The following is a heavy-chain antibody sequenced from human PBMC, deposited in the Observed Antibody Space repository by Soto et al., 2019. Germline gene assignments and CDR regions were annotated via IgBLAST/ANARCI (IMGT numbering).Heavy chain of an antibody. CDR1: GFIFNNDW. V-gene: IGHV3-15*01. Sequence: EVHLVESGGGLVEPGGSLRLSCAASGFIFNNDWMTWVRQAPGKGLEWVAHIKSRPDGGTADYAASVKGRFTISRDDSRYTLYLQMNSLKIEDTAVYYCTTAGPREWYFNLWGRGTLVTVSS. J-gene: IGHJ2*01. CDR2: IKSRPDGGTA. CDR3: TTAGPREWYFNL.